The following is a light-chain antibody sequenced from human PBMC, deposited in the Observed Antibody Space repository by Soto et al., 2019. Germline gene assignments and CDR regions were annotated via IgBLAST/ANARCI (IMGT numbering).Light chain of an antibody. CDR1: QSVSSY. V-gene: IGKV3-11*01. CDR3: QQHGTT. CDR2: DAS. Sequence: EIVLTQSPATLSLYPGERATLSCRASQSVSSYLAWYQQKPGQAPRLLIYDASNRATGIPARFSGSGSGTDFTLTISSLEPEDSAVYYCQQHGTTFGQGTKVDIK. J-gene: IGKJ1*01.